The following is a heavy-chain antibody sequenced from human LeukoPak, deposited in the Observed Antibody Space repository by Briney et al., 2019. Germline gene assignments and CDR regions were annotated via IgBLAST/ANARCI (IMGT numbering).Heavy chain of an antibody. Sequence: GGSLRLSCTGSGFTFSSYAMSWVRQAPGKGLEWVSAISGSGGSTYYADSVKGRFTISRDNSKNTLYLQMNSLRAEDTAVYYCAKDKPLAAAGHDWFDPWGQGTLVTVSS. CDR3: AKDKPLAAAGHDWFDP. D-gene: IGHD6-13*01. CDR1: GFTFSSYA. CDR2: ISGSGGST. V-gene: IGHV3-23*01. J-gene: IGHJ5*02.